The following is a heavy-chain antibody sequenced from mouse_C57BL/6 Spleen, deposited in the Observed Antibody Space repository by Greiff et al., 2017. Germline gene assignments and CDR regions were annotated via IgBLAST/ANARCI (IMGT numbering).Heavy chain of an antibody. CDR2: ISDGGSYT. CDR1: GFTFSSYA. J-gene: IGHJ2*01. Sequence: EVQVVESGGGLVKPGGSLKLSCAASGFTFSSYAMSWVRQTPEKRLEWVATISDGGSYTYYPDNVKGRFTITRDNAKNNLYLQMSHLTSEDTAMYYCARDRYDGFYFDYWGQGTTLTVSS. CDR3: ARDRYDGFYFDY. V-gene: IGHV5-4*01. D-gene: IGHD2-3*01.